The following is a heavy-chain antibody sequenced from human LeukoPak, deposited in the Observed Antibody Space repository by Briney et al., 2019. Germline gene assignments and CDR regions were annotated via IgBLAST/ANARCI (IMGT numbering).Heavy chain of an antibody. V-gene: IGHV3-23*01. Sequence: GGSLRLSCAASGFTFSSYNMNWVRRAPGQGLEWVSTIRTNGAGAHYADSVRGRFTISRGDFKNTLYLQMDSLRAEDTAVYYCARDDCGDSGPLLDYWGQGTLVTVSS. CDR1: GFTFSSYN. CDR3: ARDDCGDSGPLLDY. CDR2: IRTNGAGA. D-gene: IGHD4-17*01. J-gene: IGHJ4*02.